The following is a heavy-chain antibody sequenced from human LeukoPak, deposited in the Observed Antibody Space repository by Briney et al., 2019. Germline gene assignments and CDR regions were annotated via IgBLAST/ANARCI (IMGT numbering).Heavy chain of an antibody. V-gene: IGHV4-38-2*02. Sequence: PSETLSLTCTVSGYSISSGYYWGWIRQPPGKGLEWIGSIYHSGSTYYNPSLKSRVTISVDTSKNQFSLKLSSVTAADTAMYYCARDKEIAAAPNWFDPWGQGTLVTVSS. D-gene: IGHD6-13*01. CDR3: ARDKEIAAAPNWFDP. CDR1: GYSISSGYY. J-gene: IGHJ5*02. CDR2: IYHSGST.